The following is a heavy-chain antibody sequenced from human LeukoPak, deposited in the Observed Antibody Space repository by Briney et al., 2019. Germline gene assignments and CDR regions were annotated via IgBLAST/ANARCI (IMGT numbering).Heavy chain of an antibody. CDR2: INHSGST. Sequence: PSETLSLTCAVYGGSFGGYYWSWIRQPPGKGLEWIGEINHSGSTNYNPSLKSRVTISVDTSKNQFSLKLSSVTAADTAVYYCARAFRVRYSSSWYNWFDPWGQGTLVTVSS. D-gene: IGHD6-13*01. CDR1: GGSFGGYY. J-gene: IGHJ5*02. CDR3: ARAFRVRYSSSWYNWFDP. V-gene: IGHV4-34*01.